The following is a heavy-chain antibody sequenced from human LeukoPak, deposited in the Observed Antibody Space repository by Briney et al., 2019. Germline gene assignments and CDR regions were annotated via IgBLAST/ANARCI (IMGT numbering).Heavy chain of an antibody. V-gene: IGHV1-18*01. Sequence: ASVKVSCKASGYTFTSYGISWVRQAPGQGLEWMGWISAYNGNTNYAQKLRGRVTMTTDTSTSTAYMELRSLRSDDTAVYYCAREGGTMNTYYMDVWGKGTTVTVSS. CDR2: ISAYNGNT. CDR1: GYTFTSYG. CDR3: AREGGTMNTYYMDV. D-gene: IGHD3-22*01. J-gene: IGHJ6*03.